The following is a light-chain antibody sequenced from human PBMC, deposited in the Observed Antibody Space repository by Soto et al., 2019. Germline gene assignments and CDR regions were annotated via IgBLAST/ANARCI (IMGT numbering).Light chain of an antibody. CDR1: QSLSHNY. V-gene: IGKV3-20*01. J-gene: IGKJ1*01. CDR3: HQYYRTPRT. CDR2: DAS. Sequence: EIVLTQSPATLSLSPGERVTLSCRASQSLSHNYLAWYQQKPGQAPRLLIYDASSRATGTPDRFSGTGSATDFTLTISRLEPEDFAVYFCHQYYRTPRTFGQGTKVDIK.